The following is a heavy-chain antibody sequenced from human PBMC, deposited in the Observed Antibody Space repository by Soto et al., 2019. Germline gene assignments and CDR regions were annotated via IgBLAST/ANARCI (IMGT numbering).Heavy chain of an antibody. J-gene: IGHJ3*02. CDR1: GFTLSSYW. D-gene: IGHD3-16*01. V-gene: IGHV3-7*04. CDR3: VRALSYGNI. CDR2: INQDGSEK. Sequence: EVQLVESGGGLVQPGGSLRLSCAASGFTLSSYWMSWVRQAPGKGLEWVSNINQDGSEKYYVESVKGRFTISSDNDNNSLYLQINSMRAEDTALYCCVRALSYGNIWGQGTMVTVSS.